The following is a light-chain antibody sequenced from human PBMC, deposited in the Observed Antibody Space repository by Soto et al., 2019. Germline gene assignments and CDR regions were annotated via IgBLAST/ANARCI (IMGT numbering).Light chain of an antibody. Sequence: QSALTQPASVSGSPGQSITVSCTGTSSDVGGYNYVSWYQQHPGKAPKLTIYEVSNRPSGVSNRFSGSKSGNTASLTISGLQAEDEADYHCSSYTTSSTLVFGGGTKLTVL. CDR3: SSYTTSSTLV. CDR1: SSDVGGYNY. J-gene: IGLJ3*02. CDR2: EVS. V-gene: IGLV2-14*01.